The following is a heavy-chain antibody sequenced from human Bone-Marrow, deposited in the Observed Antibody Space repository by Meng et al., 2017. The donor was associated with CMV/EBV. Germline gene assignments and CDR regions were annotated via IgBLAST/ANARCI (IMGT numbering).Heavy chain of an antibody. CDR3: ARERNCYIDI. Sequence: ASVKVSCKASGYTFTGYYMHWVRQAPGQGLEWMGWINPNSGGTNYAQKFQGRVTMTRDTSISTAYMELRRLRTAVTAVYYCARERNCYIDIWGRGTLVTVSS. J-gene: IGHJ2*01. V-gene: IGHV1-2*02. CDR1: GYTFTGYY. CDR2: INPNSGGT.